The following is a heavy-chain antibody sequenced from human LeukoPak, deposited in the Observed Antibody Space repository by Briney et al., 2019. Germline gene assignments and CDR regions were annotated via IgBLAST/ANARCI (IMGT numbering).Heavy chain of an antibody. J-gene: IGHJ3*01. CDR2: IYPDDSET. Sequence: GESLKISCKGSGYSFTSYWIGWVRQMSGKGLEWMGVIYPDDSETKYSPSFQGQVTISADRSISTAYLQWNSLRASDAAMYYCASLQLGDCRSGRCVSGGGFDVWGLGTMVRVSS. D-gene: IGHD2-2*03. CDR3: ASLQLGDCRSGRCVSGGGFDV. V-gene: IGHV5-51*01. CDR1: GYSFTSYW.